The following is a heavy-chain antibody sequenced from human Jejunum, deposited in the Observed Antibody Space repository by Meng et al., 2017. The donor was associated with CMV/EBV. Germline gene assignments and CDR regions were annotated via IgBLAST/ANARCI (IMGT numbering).Heavy chain of an antibody. J-gene: IGHJ4*02. CDR2: VNSGGCDI. D-gene: IGHD1-26*01. CDR1: GFTLSRHW. Sequence: SGFTLSRHWMHWVRQGPGKGLVWVARVNSGGCDISYADSVKGRFIISRDNAKNTLYLQMNSLRAEDMAVYYCVRAGSGNAYGLFDSWGQGTLVTVSS. CDR3: VRAGSGNAYGLFDS. V-gene: IGHV3-74*01.